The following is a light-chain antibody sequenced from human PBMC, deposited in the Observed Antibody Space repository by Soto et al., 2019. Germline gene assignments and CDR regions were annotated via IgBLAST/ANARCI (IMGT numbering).Light chain of an antibody. CDR2: ASS. V-gene: IGKV1-9*01. CDR1: QDISSY. Sequence: DIQLTQSPSFLSASVGDRVTISCRASQDISSYLAWYQQTPGKAPKLLIFASSTLPSGVPSRFSGSGSGTEFTLIIASLQPEDFATYYCQQLNTFPVTFGQGTRLDI. J-gene: IGKJ5*01. CDR3: QQLNTFPVT.